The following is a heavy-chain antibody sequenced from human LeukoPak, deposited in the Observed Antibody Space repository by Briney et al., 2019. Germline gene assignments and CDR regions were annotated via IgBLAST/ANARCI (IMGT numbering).Heavy chain of an antibody. CDR1: GFTFSSYW. V-gene: IGHV3-74*01. CDR2: INTDGSST. J-gene: IGHJ5*02. D-gene: IGHD3-9*01. CDR3: ARLGRGGGYDVLTGLS. Sequence: GGSLRLSGAASGFTFSSYWMYWVRQAPGKGLVWVSRINTDGSSTSYVDSVKGRFTISRDNAKNTLYLQMNSLRIDDTAVYYCARLGRGGGYDVLTGLSWGQGTLVTVSS.